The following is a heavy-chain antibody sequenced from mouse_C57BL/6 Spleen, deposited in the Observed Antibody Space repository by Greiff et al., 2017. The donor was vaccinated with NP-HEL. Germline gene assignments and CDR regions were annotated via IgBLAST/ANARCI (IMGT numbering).Heavy chain of an antibody. D-gene: IGHD2-4*01. CDR1: GFTFSNYW. CDR2: IRLKSDNYAT. V-gene: IGHV6-3*01. CDR3: TWYDYPYYAMDY. Sequence: EVKVEESGGGLVQPGGSMKLSCVASGFTFSNYWMNWVRQSPAKGLEWVAQIRLKSDNYATHYAESVKGRFTISRDDSKSSVYLQMNNLRAEDTGIYYCTWYDYPYYAMDYWGQGTSVTVSS. J-gene: IGHJ4*01.